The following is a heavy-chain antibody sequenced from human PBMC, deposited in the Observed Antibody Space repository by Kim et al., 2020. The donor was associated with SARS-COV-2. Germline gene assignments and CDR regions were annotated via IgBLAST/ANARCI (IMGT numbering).Heavy chain of an antibody. CDR1: GYTFTSYY. Sequence: ASVKVSCKASGYTFTSYYVHWVRQAPGQGLEWMGIINPSGGSSSYAQKFQGTVTMTRDTSTSTVYMELSSLRSEDTAVYYCARGRLGELEIFDYWGQGTLVTVSS. CDR2: INPSGGSS. J-gene: IGHJ4*02. CDR3: ARGRLGELEIFDY. V-gene: IGHV1-46*01. D-gene: IGHD3-16*01.